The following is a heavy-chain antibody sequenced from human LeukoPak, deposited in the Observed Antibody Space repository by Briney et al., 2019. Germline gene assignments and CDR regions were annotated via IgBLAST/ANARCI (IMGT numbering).Heavy chain of an antibody. CDR3: ARVNDYGDFYFDY. J-gene: IGHJ4*02. Sequence: GASVKVSCKASGGTLSSYAISWVRQAPGQGLEWMGGIIPIFGTANYAQKFQGRVTITADESTSTAYMELSSLRSEDTAVYYCARVNDYGDFYFDYWGQGTLVTVSS. D-gene: IGHD4-17*01. CDR2: IIPIFGTA. CDR1: GGTLSSYA. V-gene: IGHV1-69*13.